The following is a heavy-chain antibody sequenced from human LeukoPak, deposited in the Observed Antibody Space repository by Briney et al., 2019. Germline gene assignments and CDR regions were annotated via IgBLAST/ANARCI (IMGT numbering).Heavy chain of an antibody. V-gene: IGHV1-2*02. J-gene: IGHJ6*03. Sequence: GASVKVSCKASGNTFTGYYMHWVRQAPGQGLEWMGWINPNSGGTNYAQKFQGRVTMTRDTSISTAYMELSRLRSDDTAVYYCARVPSSANYYYYYYMDVWGKGTTVTVSS. CDR2: INPNSGGT. CDR3: ARVPSSANYYYYYYMDV. D-gene: IGHD3-22*01. CDR1: GNTFTGYY.